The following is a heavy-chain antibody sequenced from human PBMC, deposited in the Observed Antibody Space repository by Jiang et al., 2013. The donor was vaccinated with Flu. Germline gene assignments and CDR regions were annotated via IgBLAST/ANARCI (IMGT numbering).Heavy chain of an antibody. CDR3: ARVPRLVRGVGGSWFDP. CDR2: INHSGST. D-gene: IGHD3-10*01. CDR1: GGSFSGYY. V-gene: IGHV4-34*01. Sequence: LLKPSETLSLTCAVYGGSFSGYYWSWIRQPPGKGLEWIGEINHSGSTNYNPSLKSRVTISVDTSKNQFSLKLSSVTAADTAVYYCARVPRLVRGVGGSWFDPWGQGTLVTVSS. J-gene: IGHJ5*02.